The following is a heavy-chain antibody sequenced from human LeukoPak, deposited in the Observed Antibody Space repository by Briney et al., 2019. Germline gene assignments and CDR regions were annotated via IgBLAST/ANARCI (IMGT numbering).Heavy chain of an antibody. CDR3: AKALTCYYDSSGYRSPLDY. CDR1: GFTFDDYA. D-gene: IGHD3-22*01. CDR2: ISWNSGSI. V-gene: IGHV3-9*01. J-gene: IGHJ4*02. Sequence: PGRSLRLSCAASGFTFDDYAMHWVRQAPGKGLEWVSGISWNSGSIGYADSVKGQFTISRDNAKNSLYLQMNSLRAEDTALYYCAKALTCYYDSSGYRSPLDYWGQGTLVTVSS.